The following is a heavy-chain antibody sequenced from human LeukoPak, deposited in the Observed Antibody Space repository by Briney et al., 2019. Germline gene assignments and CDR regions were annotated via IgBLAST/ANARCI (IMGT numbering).Heavy chain of an antibody. V-gene: IGHV4-34*01. CDR2: INHSGST. Sequence: SETLSLTCAVYGGSFSGYYWSWVRQPPGKGLEWLGEINHSGSTNYNPSLTSRVTISVDTSKNQFSLKLSSVTAADTAVYYCATRAGYGDYGGWFDPWGQGTLVTVSS. D-gene: IGHD4-17*01. CDR1: GGSFSGYY. CDR3: ATRAGYGDYGGWFDP. J-gene: IGHJ5*02.